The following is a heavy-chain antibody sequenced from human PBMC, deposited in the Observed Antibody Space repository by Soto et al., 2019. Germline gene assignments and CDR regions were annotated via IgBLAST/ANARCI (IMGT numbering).Heavy chain of an antibody. CDR1: GFTFRSYG. J-gene: IGHJ4*02. V-gene: IGHV3-30*18. CDR2: VSYDGSKK. D-gene: IGHD6-13*01. Sequence: GGSLRLSCEVSGFTFRSYGMHWVRQAPGKGLEWVAVVSYDGSKKYYTDPVKGRFTISRDNSKNTLYLQMNSLRTEDTAVYYCAKGKAAAGTRAGYYFDYWGQGSLVTVSS. CDR3: AKGKAAAGTRAGYYFDY.